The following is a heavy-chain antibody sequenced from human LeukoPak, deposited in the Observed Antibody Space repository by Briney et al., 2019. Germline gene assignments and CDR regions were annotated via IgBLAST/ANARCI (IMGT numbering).Heavy chain of an antibody. V-gene: IGHV4-61*02. CDR3: ARGPYSYDSSGAFDI. J-gene: IGHJ3*02. Sequence: SETLSLTCTVSGDSISSGDYYWRWIRQPAGTGLEWIGRISSSGSTNYNPSLKSRVTISVDTSKNQFSLKLSSVTAADTAVYFCARGPYSYDSSGAFDIWGQGTMVTVSS. CDR2: ISSSGST. CDR1: GDSISSGDYY. D-gene: IGHD3-22*01.